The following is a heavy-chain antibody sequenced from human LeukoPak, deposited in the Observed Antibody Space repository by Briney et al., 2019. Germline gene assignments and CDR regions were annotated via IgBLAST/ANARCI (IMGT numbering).Heavy chain of an antibody. CDR1: GYTFTSYG. V-gene: IGHV1-18*01. Sequence: GASVKVSCKASGYTFTSYGISWVRQAPGQGLEWMGWISAYNGNTNYAQKLQGRVTMTTDTSTSTAYMELRSLRSDDTAVYYCARDLPRGVGATRRSYFDYWGQGTLVTVSS. CDR3: ARDLPRGVGATRRSYFDY. J-gene: IGHJ4*02. CDR2: ISAYNGNT. D-gene: IGHD1-26*01.